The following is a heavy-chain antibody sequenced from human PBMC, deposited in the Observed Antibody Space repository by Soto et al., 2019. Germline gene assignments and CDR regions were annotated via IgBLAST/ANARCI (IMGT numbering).Heavy chain of an antibody. Sequence: EVQLVESGGGLVQPGGSLRLSCAASGFTFSSYSMNWVRQAPGKGLEWVSYISSSSSTIYYADSVKGRFTISRDNAKNSLYLQMNSLRDEDTAVYYCATDVLRFLESSYYYYGMDGWGQGTTVTVSS. J-gene: IGHJ6*02. D-gene: IGHD3-3*01. CDR1: GFTFSSYS. V-gene: IGHV3-48*02. CDR3: ATDVLRFLESSYYYYGMDG. CDR2: ISSSSSTI.